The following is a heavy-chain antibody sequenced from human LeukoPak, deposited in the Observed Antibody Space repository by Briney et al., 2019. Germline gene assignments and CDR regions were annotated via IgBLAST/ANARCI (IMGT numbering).Heavy chain of an antibody. CDR2: ISSSSSTI. CDR1: GFTFSSYS. J-gene: IGHJ4*02. D-gene: IGHD1-26*01. CDR3: ARSRGSSGSYPFDY. V-gene: IGHV3-48*01. Sequence: GGSLRLSCAASGFTFSSYSMNWVRQAPGKGLEWVSYISSSSSTIYYAGSVKGRFTISRDNAKNSLFLQMNSLRAEGTAVYYCARSRGSSGSYPFDYWGQGTLVTVSS.